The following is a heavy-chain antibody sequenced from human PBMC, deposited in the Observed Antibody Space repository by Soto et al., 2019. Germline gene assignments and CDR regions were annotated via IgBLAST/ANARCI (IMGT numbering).Heavy chain of an antibody. D-gene: IGHD5-12*01. CDR2: IYYSGRT. V-gene: IGHV4-61*01. CDR3: ARDRPVAPHDAFDI. CDR1: GGSVSSGSYY. Sequence: QVQLQESGPGLVKPSETLSLTCTVSGGSVSSGSYYWSWIRQPPGKGLEWIGYIYYSGRTNYNPSLKSRVTISVDTSKNQFSLKLSSVTAADTAVYYCARDRPVAPHDAFDIWGQGTMVTVSS. J-gene: IGHJ3*02.